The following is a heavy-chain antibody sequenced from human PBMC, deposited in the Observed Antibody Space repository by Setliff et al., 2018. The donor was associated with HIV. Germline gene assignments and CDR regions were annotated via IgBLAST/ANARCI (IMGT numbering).Heavy chain of an antibody. V-gene: IGHV5-51*01. Sequence: GESLKISCKGSGYTFTSYWIAWVRQMPGKGLEWMGIIYPVDSDTRYSPSFQGQVTISVDKSVNTAYLQWSSLKASDTAMYYCARPYSSGWYDADAFDIWGQGTMVTVSS. CDR2: IYPVDSDT. D-gene: IGHD6-19*01. CDR1: GYTFTSYW. J-gene: IGHJ3*02. CDR3: ARPYSSGWYDADAFDI.